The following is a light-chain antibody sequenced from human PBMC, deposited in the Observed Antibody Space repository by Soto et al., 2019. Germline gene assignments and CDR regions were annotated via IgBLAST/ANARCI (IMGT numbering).Light chain of an antibody. Sequence: QSALTQPASVSGSPGKSITISCTGTSSDVGGYNYVSWYQQHPGKAPKLMIYEVSNRPSGVSNRFSGSKSGNTASLTISGLQAEDEADYYCSSYTSSSTLEVFGTGTKVTVI. V-gene: IGLV2-14*01. J-gene: IGLJ1*01. CDR2: EVS. CDR3: SSYTSSSTLEV. CDR1: SSDVGGYNY.